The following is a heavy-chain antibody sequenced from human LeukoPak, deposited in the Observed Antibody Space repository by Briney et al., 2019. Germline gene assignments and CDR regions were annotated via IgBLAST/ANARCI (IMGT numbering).Heavy chain of an antibody. Sequence: GGSLRLSCAASGFTSSSYSMNWVRPAPGKGLEWVSSISSSSSYIYYADSVKGRFTISRDNAKNSLYLQMNSLRAEDTAVYYCARYSGSYYSLNYYYGMDVWGQGTTVTVSS. CDR2: ISSSSSYI. J-gene: IGHJ6*02. CDR1: GFTSSSYS. D-gene: IGHD1-26*01. CDR3: ARYSGSYYSLNYYYGMDV. V-gene: IGHV3-21*01.